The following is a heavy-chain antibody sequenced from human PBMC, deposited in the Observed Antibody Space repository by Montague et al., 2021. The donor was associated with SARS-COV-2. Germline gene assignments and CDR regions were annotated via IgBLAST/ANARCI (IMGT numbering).Heavy chain of an antibody. CDR2: IYYSGTT. CDR1: AGAIRDTDYF. J-gene: IGHJ5*02. Sequence: SETLSLTCTVSAGAIRDTDYFWGWIRQPPGKGLEWIGSIYYSGTTYYNPSLKSRVTISVDTSKNQFSLKLSSVTAADTAVYFCARHRDKLGSLNWFAPWGQGTLVTVSS. V-gene: IGHV4-39*01. D-gene: IGHD3-16*01. CDR3: ARHRDKLGSLNWFAP.